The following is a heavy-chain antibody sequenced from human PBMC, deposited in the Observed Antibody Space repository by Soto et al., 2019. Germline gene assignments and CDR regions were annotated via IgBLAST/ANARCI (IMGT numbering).Heavy chain of an antibody. J-gene: IGHJ3*01. CDR2: IYYSGST. D-gene: IGHD4-17*01. CDR3: TVNRGSDAFDL. V-gene: IGHV4-31*03. CDR1: GGSISSGGYY. Sequence: QVQLQESGPGLVKPSQTLSLTCTVSGGSISSGGYYWSWIRQHPGKGLEWIGYIYYSGSTYYNPSLQSRVNISVETSKNQFSLKLSSVTAADTAVYYCTVNRGSDAFDLWGQGTMVTVSS.